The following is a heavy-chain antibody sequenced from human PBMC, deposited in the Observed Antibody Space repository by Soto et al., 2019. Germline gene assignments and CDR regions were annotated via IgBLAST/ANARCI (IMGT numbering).Heavy chain of an antibody. CDR1: GGTFSSYA. V-gene: IGHV1-69*06. J-gene: IGHJ6*02. CDR3: ARDYYGYYYYGMDV. CDR2: IIPIFGTA. D-gene: IGHD3-10*01. Sequence: SVKVSCKASGGTFSSYAISWVRQAPGQGLEWMGGIIPIFGTANYAQKFQGRVTITADKSTSTAYMELSSLRSEDTAVYYCARDYYGYYYYGMDVWGQGTTVTVSS.